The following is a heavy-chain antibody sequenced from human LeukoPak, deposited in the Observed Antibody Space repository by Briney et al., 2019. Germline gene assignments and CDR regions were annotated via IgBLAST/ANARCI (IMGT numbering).Heavy chain of an antibody. Sequence: GGSLRLSCAASGFTFSSYGMHWVRQAPGKGLEWAAVIWYDGSNKYYADSVKGRFTISRDNSKNTLYLQMNSLRAEDTAVYYCAREWGYCSSTSCSGWFDPWGQGTLVTVSS. J-gene: IGHJ5*02. CDR3: AREWGYCSSTSCSGWFDP. D-gene: IGHD2-2*01. V-gene: IGHV3-33*01. CDR1: GFTFSSYG. CDR2: IWYDGSNK.